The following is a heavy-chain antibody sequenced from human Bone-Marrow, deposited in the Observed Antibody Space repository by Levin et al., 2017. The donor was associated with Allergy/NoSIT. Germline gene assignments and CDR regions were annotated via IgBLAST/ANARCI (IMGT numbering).Heavy chain of an antibody. V-gene: IGHV3-33*01. D-gene: IGHD2-15*01. CDR1: GFTFSSYG. J-gene: IGHJ4*02. Sequence: GGSLRLSCAASGFTFSSYGMHWVCQAPGKGLEWVAVIWYDGSNKYYADSVKGRFTISRDNSKNTLYLQINSRRAEDTAVYYWARDAGGHCSGGSCNGPPDYWGQGTLVTVSS. CDR2: IWYDGSNK. CDR3: ARDAGGHCSGGSCNGPPDY.